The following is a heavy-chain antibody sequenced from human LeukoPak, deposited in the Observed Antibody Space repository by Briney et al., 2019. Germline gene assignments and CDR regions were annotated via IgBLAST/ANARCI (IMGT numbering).Heavy chain of an antibody. CDR3: AKDYDTSGYYYNYYYGMDV. CDR2: ITDSGATT. J-gene: IGHJ6*02. Sequence: GGSLRLSCVASGFPFSIDIMTWVRRAPGKGLEWISAITDSGATTYYADSVRGRFAISRDNSKNTLYLQMNSLRAEDTAVYYCAKDYDTSGYYYNYYYGMDVWGQGTTVTVSS. V-gene: IGHV3-23*01. D-gene: IGHD3-22*01. CDR1: GFPFSIDI.